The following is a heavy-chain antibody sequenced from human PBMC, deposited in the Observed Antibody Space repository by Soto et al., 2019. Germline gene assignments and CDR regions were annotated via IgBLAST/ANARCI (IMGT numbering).Heavy chain of an antibody. CDR2: TYYRSKWYN. V-gene: IGHV6-1*01. J-gene: IGHJ6*02. CDR1: GDSVSSNIAA. CDR3: AGEVRQGGTMVRGVIYYYGMDV. Sequence: PSQTLSLTCAISGDSVSSNIAAWNWIRQSPSRGLEWLGRTYYRSKWYNDYAVSVKSRITINPDTSKNQFSLQLNSVTPEDTAVYYCAGEVRQGGTMVRGVIYYYGMDVWGQGTTVTVSS. D-gene: IGHD3-10*01.